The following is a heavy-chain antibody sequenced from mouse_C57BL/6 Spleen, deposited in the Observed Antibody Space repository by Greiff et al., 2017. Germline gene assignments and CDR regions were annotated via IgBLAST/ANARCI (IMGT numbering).Heavy chain of an antibody. V-gene: IGHV14-4*01. D-gene: IGHD2-10*02. CDR2: IDPENGDT. CDR3: TARGYGNPFAY. CDR1: GFNIKDDY. J-gene: IGHJ3*01. Sequence: EVQLVESGAELVRPGASVKLSCTASGFNIKDDYMHWVKQRPEQGLEWIGWIDPENGDTEYASKFQGKATITADTSSNTAYLQLSSLTSEDTAVYYCTARGYGNPFAYWGQGTLVTVSA.